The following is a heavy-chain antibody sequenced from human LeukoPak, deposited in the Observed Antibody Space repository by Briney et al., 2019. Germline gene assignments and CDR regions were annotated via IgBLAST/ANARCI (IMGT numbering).Heavy chain of an antibody. CDR2: ISSSSSTI. Sequence: PGGSLKLSCAASGFTFSGSAMHWVRQASGKGLEWVSYISSSSSTIYYADSVKGRFTISRDNAKNSLYLQMNSLRAEDTAVYYCARDRAGYSGSYSYYYYYMDVWGKGTTVTVSS. D-gene: IGHD1-26*01. CDR3: ARDRAGYSGSYSYYYYYMDV. J-gene: IGHJ6*03. V-gene: IGHV3-48*01. CDR1: GFTFSGSA.